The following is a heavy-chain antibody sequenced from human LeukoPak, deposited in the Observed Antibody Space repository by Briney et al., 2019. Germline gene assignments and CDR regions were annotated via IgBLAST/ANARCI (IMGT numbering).Heavy chain of an antibody. CDR1: GFTFSSNW. CDR2: IKQDGSGK. Sequence: GGSLRLSCAASGFTFSSNWMSWVRQAPGKGLEWVANIKQDGSGKYYVDSVKGRFTISRDNAKNSLYLQMNSLRAEDTAVYYCARGFYYFDYWGQGTLVTVSS. D-gene: IGHD2/OR15-2a*01. J-gene: IGHJ4*02. CDR3: ARGFYYFDY. V-gene: IGHV3-7*01.